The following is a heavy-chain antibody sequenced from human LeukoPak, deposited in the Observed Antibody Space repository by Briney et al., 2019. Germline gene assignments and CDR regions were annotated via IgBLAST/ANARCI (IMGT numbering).Heavy chain of an antibody. V-gene: IGHV4-59*01. J-gene: IGHJ4*02. CDR1: GGSISSYY. CDR3: ARGIAAAAHYDY. CDR2: IYYSGST. D-gene: IGHD6-13*01. Sequence: QPSETLSLTCTVSGGSISSYYWSWIRQPPGKGLEWIGYIYYSGSTNYNPSLKSRVTISVDTSKNQFSLKLSSVTAADTAVYYCARGIAAAAHYDYWGQGTLVTVSS.